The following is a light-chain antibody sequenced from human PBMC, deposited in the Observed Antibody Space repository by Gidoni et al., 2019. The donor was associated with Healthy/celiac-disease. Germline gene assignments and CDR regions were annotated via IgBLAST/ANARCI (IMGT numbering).Light chain of an antibody. CDR2: WAS. CDR3: QQYYSTPWT. J-gene: IGKJ1*01. V-gene: IGKV4-1*01. Sequence: DIGMTQAPDSMAVALGERATINCKSSQSVLYSSNNKNYLAWYKQKPGQPPKLLIYWASTRESGVPDRFSGSGSGTDFTLTISSLQAEDVAVYYCQQYYSTPWTFGQGTKVEIK. CDR1: QSVLYSSNNKNY.